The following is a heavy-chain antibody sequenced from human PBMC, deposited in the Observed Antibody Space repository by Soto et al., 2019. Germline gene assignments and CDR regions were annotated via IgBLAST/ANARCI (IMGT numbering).Heavy chain of an antibody. V-gene: IGHV1-2*04. J-gene: IGHJ4*02. CDR1: GYTFTGYY. CDR2: INPNSGGT. CDR3: ARVSLSSGYYFDYYYFDY. D-gene: IGHD3-22*01. Sequence: ASVKVSCKASGYTFTGYYMHWVRQAPGQGLEWMGWINPNSGGTNYAKKFQGWVTMTRDTSISTAYMELSRLRSDDTVVYYCARVSLSSGYYFDYYYFDYWGQGTLVTVS.